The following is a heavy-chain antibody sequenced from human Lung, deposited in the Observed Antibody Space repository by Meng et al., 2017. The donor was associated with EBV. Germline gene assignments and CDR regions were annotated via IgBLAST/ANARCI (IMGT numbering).Heavy chain of an antibody. V-gene: IGHV4-30-4*01. Sequence: QGQLQGSGPGLVKPSQTRALTCTVSGGSISSGDYYWSWIRQPPGKGLEWIGYIYYSGSTYSPPSLPRRVPLSVAPSPPHFSLTLRSVPAAAPAVYSCARGPTTYFDSWGQGTLVTVSS. D-gene: IGHD4-17*01. CDR3: ARGPTTYFDS. CDR1: GGSISSGDYY. J-gene: IGHJ4*02. CDR2: IYYSGST.